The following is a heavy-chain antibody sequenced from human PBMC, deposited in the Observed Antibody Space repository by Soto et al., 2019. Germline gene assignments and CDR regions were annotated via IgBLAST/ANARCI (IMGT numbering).Heavy chain of an antibody. D-gene: IGHD3-22*01. CDR3: ARGSYYHASSGYYHY. V-gene: IGHV4-30-4*01. CDR1: GGSISSGDYY. J-gene: IGHJ4*02. CDR2: IYYSGST. Sequence: SETLSLTCTVSGGSISSGDYYWSWIRQPPGKGLEWIGYIYYSGSTYYNPSLKSRVTISVDTSKNQFSLKLSSVTAADTAVYYCARGSYYHASSGYYHYWGLGTLLSVS.